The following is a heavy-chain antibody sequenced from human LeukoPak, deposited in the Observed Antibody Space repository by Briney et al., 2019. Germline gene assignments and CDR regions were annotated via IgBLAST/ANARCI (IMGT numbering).Heavy chain of an antibody. CDR1: GGSISSSSYY. D-gene: IGHD6-13*01. Sequence: SETLSLTCTVSGGSISSSSYYWGWIRQPPGKGLEWIGSIYYSGSTYYNPSLKSRVTISVDTSKNQFSLKLSSVTAADTAVYYCARVVARSSSWVLRKNYYYYYMDVWGKGTTVTVSS. V-gene: IGHV4-39*07. CDR3: ARVVARSSSWVLRKNYYYYYMDV. J-gene: IGHJ6*03. CDR2: IYYSGST.